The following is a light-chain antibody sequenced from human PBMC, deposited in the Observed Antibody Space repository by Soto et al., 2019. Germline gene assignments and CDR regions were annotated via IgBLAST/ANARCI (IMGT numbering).Light chain of an antibody. V-gene: IGLV1-44*01. CDR1: SSSIGSNT. Sequence: QSVLTPAPSASGTPGQRVTISCSGSSSSIGSNTVSWYQQVPGTAPKLLIYSNDQRPSGVPDRFSGSKSGTSASLAIGGLQSEDEADYYCAAWDGSLNGWVFGGGTKLTVL. CDR3: AAWDGSLNGWV. J-gene: IGLJ3*02. CDR2: SND.